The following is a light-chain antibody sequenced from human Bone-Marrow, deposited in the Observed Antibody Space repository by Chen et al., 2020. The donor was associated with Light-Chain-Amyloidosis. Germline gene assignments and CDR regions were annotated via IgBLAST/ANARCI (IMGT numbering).Light chain of an antibody. CDR1: NIGSTS. CDR3: QVWDRSSDRPV. Sequence: SYVLTHPSSASLAPGQTATISCGGNNIGSTSVHWYQHTPGQAPPLVVYDDSDRPSGIPERLSGSNSGNTATLAISRVEAGDEADYYCQVWDRSSDRPVFGGGTKLTVL. V-gene: IGLV3-21*02. CDR2: DDS. J-gene: IGLJ3*02.